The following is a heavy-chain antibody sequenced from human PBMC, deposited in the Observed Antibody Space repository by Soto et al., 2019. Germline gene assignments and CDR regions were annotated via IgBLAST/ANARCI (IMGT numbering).Heavy chain of an antibody. CDR1: GYTFSNYG. V-gene: IGHV1-18*01. D-gene: IGHD2-2*01. Sequence: ASVKVSSKTYGYTFSNYGITWVRQAPGPSLLWLGWTSLYSDGTNYAQKFQGRVTMTTDTSTTTAYMELRSLRSDDTAVYYCARVVPGAEAWFGPWGQGTLVTVSS. CDR2: TSLYSDGT. CDR3: ARVVPGAEAWFGP. J-gene: IGHJ5*02.